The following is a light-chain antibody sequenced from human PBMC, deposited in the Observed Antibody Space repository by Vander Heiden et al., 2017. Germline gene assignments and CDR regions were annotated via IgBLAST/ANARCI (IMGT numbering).Light chain of an antibody. CDR3: QQRINGPPLYT. V-gene: IGKV3-11*01. J-gene: IGKJ2*01. CDR1: QSVSSY. Sequence: EIVFTQSPATLSLSPGERATLSCRASQSVSSYLAWYQQKPGQAPRLLIYDASNRATGIKARFSGSGDGTDFTLTISSREPEDFAVYYCQQRINGPPLYTFGQGTKLEIK. CDR2: DAS.